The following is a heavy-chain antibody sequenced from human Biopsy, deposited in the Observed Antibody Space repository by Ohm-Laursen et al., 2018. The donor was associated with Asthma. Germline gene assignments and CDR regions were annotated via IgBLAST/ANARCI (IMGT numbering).Heavy chain of an antibody. CDR3: ARIYDYWSGHYGFDP. CDR1: GVSVGTRGYS. J-gene: IGHJ5*02. Sequence: SQTLSLTCAVSGVSVGTRGYSWTWIRQTPGRGLEWIGYLYHSGTTYYNPSLRSRVAILEDKSRSQFSLNLKSVTAADTAVYYCARIYDYWSGHYGFDPWGQGTLVTVPP. CDR2: LYHSGTT. D-gene: IGHD3-3*01. V-gene: IGHV4-30-2*01.